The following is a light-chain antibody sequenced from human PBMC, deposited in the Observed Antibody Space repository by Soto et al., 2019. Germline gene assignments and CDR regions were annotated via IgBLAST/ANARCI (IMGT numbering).Light chain of an antibody. Sequence: QSVLTQPPSVSGAPGQRVTISCIGSSSNIGAGYDVHWYQQFPGTAPKLLIHGNLNRPSGVPDRFSGSKSGTSASLAITGLQAEDETDYYCQSYDSSLSAWVFVGGTKLTVL. CDR3: QSYDSSLSAWV. CDR1: SSNIGAGYD. J-gene: IGLJ3*02. V-gene: IGLV1-40*01. CDR2: GNL.